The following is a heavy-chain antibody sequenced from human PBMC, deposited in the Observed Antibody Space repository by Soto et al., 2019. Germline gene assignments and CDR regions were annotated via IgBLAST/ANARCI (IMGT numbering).Heavy chain of an antibody. CDR2: ISYDGNNK. CDR1: GFTFSSYA. J-gene: IGHJ6*02. CDR3: ARDSLGCSSTSCYPPYYYYGMDV. Sequence: GGSLRLSCAASGFTFSSYAMHWVRQAPGKGLEWVAVISYDGNNKYYADSVKGRFTISRDNSKNTLYLQMNSLRAEDTAVYYCARDSLGCSSTSCYPPYYYYGMDVWGQGTTVTVSS. V-gene: IGHV3-30-3*01. D-gene: IGHD2-2*01.